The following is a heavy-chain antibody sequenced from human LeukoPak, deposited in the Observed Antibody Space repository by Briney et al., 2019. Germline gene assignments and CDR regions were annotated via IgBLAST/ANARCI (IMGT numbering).Heavy chain of an antibody. J-gene: IGHJ5*02. CDR2: IYYSGST. CDR1: GASISSADYY. CDR3: ARQNYYGSGSYYRSYWFDP. V-gene: IGHV4-30-4*01. Sequence: PSETLSLTCTVSGASISSADYYWSWIRQPPGKGLEWIGYIYYSGSTYYNPSLKSRVTISVDTSKNQFSLKLSSVTAADTAVYYCARQNYYGSGSYYRSYWFDPWGQGTLVTVSS. D-gene: IGHD3-10*01.